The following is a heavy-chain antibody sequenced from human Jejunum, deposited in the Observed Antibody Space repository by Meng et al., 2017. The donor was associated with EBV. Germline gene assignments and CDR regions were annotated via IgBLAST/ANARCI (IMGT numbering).Heavy chain of an antibody. CDR2: FFDHTDNT. CDR1: GFDLSNNG. J-gene: IGHJ4*02. D-gene: IGHD5-12*01. V-gene: IGHV3-23*01. CDR3: VGHGYNNGW. Sequence: EGHVLESGGDLVQPWGSLRLSCTVSGFDLSNNGISWVRQVPGRGLEWVSSFFDHTDNTYYADSVKGRFTISRDNSRNTLYLQMSSLSVDDTAVYYCVGHGYNNGWWGQGTLVTVSS.